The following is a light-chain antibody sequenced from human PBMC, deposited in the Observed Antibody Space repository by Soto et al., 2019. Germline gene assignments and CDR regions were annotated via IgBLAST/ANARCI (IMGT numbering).Light chain of an antibody. V-gene: IGKV3-11*01. CDR1: QSISNF. Sequence: EIVLTQSPATLSLSPGERATLSCRASQSISNFLAWYQQKPGQAPRLLIYDASKRATDIPDRFIGSGSGTDFTLTISRLEPEDFAVYYCHQYAYAPWTFGQGTKVDIK. CDR2: DAS. J-gene: IGKJ1*01. CDR3: HQYAYAPWT.